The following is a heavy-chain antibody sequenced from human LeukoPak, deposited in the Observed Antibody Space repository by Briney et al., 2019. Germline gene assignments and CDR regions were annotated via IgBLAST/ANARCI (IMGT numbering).Heavy chain of an antibody. CDR2: INHSGST. V-gene: IGHV4-34*01. Sequence: SETLSLTCAVYGGSFSGYYWSWIRQPPGKGLEWIGEINHSGSTNYNPSLKSQVTISVDTSKNQFSLKLSSVTAADTAVYYCARGENYGGNSHWFDPWGQGTLVTVPS. CDR1: GGSFSGYY. D-gene: IGHD4-23*01. J-gene: IGHJ5*02. CDR3: ARGENYGGNSHWFDP.